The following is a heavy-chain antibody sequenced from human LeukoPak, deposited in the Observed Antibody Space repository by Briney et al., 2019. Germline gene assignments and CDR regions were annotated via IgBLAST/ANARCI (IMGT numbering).Heavy chain of an antibody. CDR1: GYTFTGYR. J-gene: IGHJ3*02. D-gene: IGHD6-13*01. V-gene: IGHV1-2*02. CDR3: ARVLRQQLVARGAFDI. CDR2: INPNSGGT. Sequence: ASVKVSCKASGYTFTGYRVHWVRQAPGQGLEWMGWINPNSGGTKYTQKFQGRVTLIRDTSISTAYMELSRLRSDDTAVYYCARVLRQQLVARGAFDIWGQGTMVTVSS.